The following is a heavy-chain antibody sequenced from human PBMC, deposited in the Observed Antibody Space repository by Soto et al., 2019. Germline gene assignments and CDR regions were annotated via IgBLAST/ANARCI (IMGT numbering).Heavy chain of an antibody. J-gene: IGHJ5*02. Sequence: GAPVKVSCKASGYTFTSYGISWVRQAPGQGLEWMGWSSAYNGNTNYAQKLQGRVTMTTDTSTSTAYMELRSLRSDDTAVYYCAGVDFVPYYDFGSGYYTRHNWFDPWGQGTLVTVSS. CDR1: GYTFTSYG. CDR3: AGVDFVPYYDFGSGYYTRHNWFDP. CDR2: SSAYNGNT. D-gene: IGHD3-3*01. V-gene: IGHV1-18*01.